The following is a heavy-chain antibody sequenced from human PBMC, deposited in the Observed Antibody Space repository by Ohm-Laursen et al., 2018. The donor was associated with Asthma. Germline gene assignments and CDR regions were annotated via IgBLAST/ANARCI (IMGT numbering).Heavy chain of an antibody. Sequence: ASVKVACNASGYTFSSYYMHWVRQAPGQGLEWMGIINPSGGSTSYAQKFQGRVTMTRDTSTSTVYMELSSLRSEYTAVYYCARDPNGMDVWGQGTTVTVSS. CDR2: INPSGGST. V-gene: IGHV1-46*03. J-gene: IGHJ6*02. CDR3: ARDPNGMDV. CDR1: GYTFSSYY.